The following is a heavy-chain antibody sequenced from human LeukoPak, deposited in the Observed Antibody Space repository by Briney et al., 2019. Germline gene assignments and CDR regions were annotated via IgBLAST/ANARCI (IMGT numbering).Heavy chain of an antibody. J-gene: IGHJ2*01. CDR1: GDSIRNYY. CDR3: ARNSFRSVYFAAYYLDL. D-gene: IGHD3-3*01. CDR2: IYYSGTT. V-gene: IGHV4-59*08. Sequence: PSETLSLTCTVSGDSIRNYYWSWIRQPPGKGLEWVGYIYYSGTTRYNPSLKRRVTISVDTSKNQFSLKLSSVTAADTAVYYCARNSFRSVYFAAYYLDLWGRGALVTVSS.